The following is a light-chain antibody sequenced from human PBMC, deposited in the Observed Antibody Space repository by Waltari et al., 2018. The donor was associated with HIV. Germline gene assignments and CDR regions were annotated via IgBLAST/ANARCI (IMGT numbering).Light chain of an antibody. CDR1: ESIGIS. Sequence: EIVLTYSPEFQYVASKEKVTLNCRASESIGISLPWYQIKADQSPRLLIKSASQSISGGPSRFSGSGSGTDFTLTINSLEAEDAATYFCHQSSSLPLTFGGGTRVEIK. J-gene: IGKJ4*01. CDR2: SAS. CDR3: HQSSSLPLT. V-gene: IGKV6-21*02.